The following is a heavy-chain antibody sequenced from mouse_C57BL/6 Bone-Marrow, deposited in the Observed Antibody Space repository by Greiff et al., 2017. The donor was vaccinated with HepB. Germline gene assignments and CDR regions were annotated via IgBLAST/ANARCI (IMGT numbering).Heavy chain of an antibody. J-gene: IGHJ2*01. CDR1: GYTFTNYW. V-gene: IGHV1-63*01. CDR3: ARALSTMVYYFDY. Sequence: QVQLKESGAELVRPGTSVKMSCKASGYTFTNYWIGWAKQRPGHGLEWIGDIYPGGGYTNYNEKFKGKATLTADKSSSTAYMQFSSLTSEDSAIYYCARALSTMVYYFDYWGQGTTLTVSS. CDR2: IYPGGGYT. D-gene: IGHD2-2*01.